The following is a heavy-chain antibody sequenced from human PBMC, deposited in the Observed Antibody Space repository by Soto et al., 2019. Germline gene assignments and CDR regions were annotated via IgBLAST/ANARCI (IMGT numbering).Heavy chain of an antibody. CDR3: ARDVSPGSSSLYLDAFDI. J-gene: IGHJ3*02. CDR1: GFTFGSYW. CDR2: IKRDGSNK. D-gene: IGHD6-13*01. Sequence: EVQLVESGGTLVQPGGSLRLSCEGSGFTFGSYWMTWVRQAPGKGLEWVANIKRDGSNKSYLDSVRGRFTISRDNAKNSLDLQMSSLRAEDTALYYRARDVSPGSSSLYLDAFDIWGQGTMVTVSS. V-gene: IGHV3-7*05.